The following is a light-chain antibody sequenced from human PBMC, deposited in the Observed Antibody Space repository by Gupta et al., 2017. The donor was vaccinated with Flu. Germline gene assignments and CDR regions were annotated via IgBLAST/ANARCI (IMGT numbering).Light chain of an antibody. J-gene: IGKJ1*01. Sequence: EIVLTQSPGTLSLSPGERATLSCRASQSVSSSYLAWYQQKPGQAPRLIIYGASSSATGIPDRFSGSGDGKDFTLTSSRREYEDCAVYYGQQDRSSWTFGQGTKVEIK. V-gene: IGKV3-20*01. CDR3: QQDRSSWT. CDR2: GAS. CDR1: QSVSSSY.